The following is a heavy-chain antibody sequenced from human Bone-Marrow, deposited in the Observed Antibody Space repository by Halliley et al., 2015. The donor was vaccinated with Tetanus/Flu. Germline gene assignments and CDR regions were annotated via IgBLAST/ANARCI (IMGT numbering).Heavy chain of an antibody. V-gene: IGHV4-4*02. D-gene: IGHD1-1*01. Sequence: KGLEWIGEVYHTGSTHYNPSFKSRVPLSVDKSQNPFSLKLTSLTAADTAIYYCARSGRTRSDYWGQGTLVTVSS. CDR3: ARSGRTRSDY. CDR2: VYHTGST. J-gene: IGHJ4*02.